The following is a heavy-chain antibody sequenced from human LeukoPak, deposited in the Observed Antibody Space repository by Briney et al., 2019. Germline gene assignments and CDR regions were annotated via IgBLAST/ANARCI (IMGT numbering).Heavy chain of an antibody. D-gene: IGHD5-12*01. CDR1: GFTFGEYG. CDR3: TRAGGFDNFLDY. V-gene: IGHV3-49*04. Sequence: GGSLRPSCTPSGFTFGEYGFNWVRQAPGKRLEWVGFIRSKVHDSTPQYAASVKGRFTISRDDSKDTAYLQMINLKTEDTAIYYCTRAGGFDNFLDYWGQGTPVTVSS. CDR2: IRSKVHDSTP. J-gene: IGHJ4*02.